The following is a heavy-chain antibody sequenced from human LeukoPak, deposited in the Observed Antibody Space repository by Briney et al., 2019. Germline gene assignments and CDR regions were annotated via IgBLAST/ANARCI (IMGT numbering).Heavy chain of an antibody. CDR1: GFTFSSYA. V-gene: IGHV3-23*01. Sequence: GGSLRLSCAASGFTFSSYAMSWVRQAPGKGLEWVSAISGSGGSTYYADSVKGRFTISRDNSKNTLYLQMNSLRAEDTAVYYCASYDYGDYVQDYWGQGTLVTASS. J-gene: IGHJ4*02. D-gene: IGHD4-17*01. CDR3: ASYDYGDYVQDY. CDR2: ISGSGGST.